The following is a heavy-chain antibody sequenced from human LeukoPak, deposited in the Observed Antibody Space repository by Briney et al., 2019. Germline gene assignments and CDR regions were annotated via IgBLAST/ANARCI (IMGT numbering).Heavy chain of an antibody. Sequence: GGSLRLSCAGSGFTFSSHWMNWVRQAPGKGLEWVASIKDDGSEKHYVDSVSGRFTISRDNSKNTLYLQMNSLRAEDTAVYYCARHRSEAAYDFWGQGTLVTVSS. J-gene: IGHJ4*02. CDR1: GFTFSSHW. CDR3: ARHRSEAAYDF. D-gene: IGHD3-10*01. V-gene: IGHV3-7*03. CDR2: IKDDGSEK.